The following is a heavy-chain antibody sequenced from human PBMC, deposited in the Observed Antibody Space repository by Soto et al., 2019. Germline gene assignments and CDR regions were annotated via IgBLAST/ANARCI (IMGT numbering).Heavy chain of an antibody. CDR3: AKGRRDGYNFDY. CDR2: IYYSGST. J-gene: IGHJ4*02. V-gene: IGHV4-59*01. D-gene: IGHD5-12*01. CDR1: GVSISSYY. Sequence: KPSESLSLTCTVSGVSISSYYWSWIRQPPGKGLEWIGYIYYSGSTNYNPSLKSRGTISVDTSKSLFSLKLSSVTAADTAVYYCAKGRRDGYNFDYWGQGTLVTVSS.